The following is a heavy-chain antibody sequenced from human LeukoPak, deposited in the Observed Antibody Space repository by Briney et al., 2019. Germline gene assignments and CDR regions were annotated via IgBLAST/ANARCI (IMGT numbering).Heavy chain of an antibody. Sequence: SETLSLTCTVSGGSISSYYWSWIRQPAGKGLEWIGRIYTSGSTNYNPSLKSRVTISVDTSKNQFSLKLSSVTAADTAVYYCARSGYYDSSGYHHPAFDIWGQGTMVTVSS. V-gene: IGHV4-4*07. D-gene: IGHD3-22*01. CDR1: GGSISSYY. J-gene: IGHJ3*02. CDR2: IYTSGST. CDR3: ARSGYYDSSGYHHPAFDI.